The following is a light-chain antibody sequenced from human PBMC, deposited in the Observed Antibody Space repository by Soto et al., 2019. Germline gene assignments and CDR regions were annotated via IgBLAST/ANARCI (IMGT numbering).Light chain of an antibody. CDR1: QRVSSN. Sequence: EVVMTQSPATLSVSPGERVTLSCRASQRVSSNLAWYQQKSGQAPRLLVYGTSTRATGVPARFSGSGSGTEFTLTIGSLQSEDFAIYYCQQYSDWPLTFGPGTKVDIK. CDR3: QQYSDWPLT. CDR2: GTS. V-gene: IGKV3-15*01. J-gene: IGKJ3*01.